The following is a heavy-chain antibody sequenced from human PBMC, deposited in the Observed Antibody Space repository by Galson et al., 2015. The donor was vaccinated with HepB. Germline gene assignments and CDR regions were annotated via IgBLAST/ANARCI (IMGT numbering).Heavy chain of an antibody. CDR3: ARVVWSGRYYYMGV. D-gene: IGHD3-3*01. V-gene: IGHV1-69*13. J-gene: IGHJ6*03. CDR1: GGTFSSYA. Sequence: SVKVSCKASGGTFSSYAISWVRQAPGQGFEWMGGIIPIFGTANYAQKFQGRVTITADESTSTAYMELSSLRSEDTAVYYCARVVWSGRYYYMGVWGKGTTVTVSS. CDR2: IIPIFGTA.